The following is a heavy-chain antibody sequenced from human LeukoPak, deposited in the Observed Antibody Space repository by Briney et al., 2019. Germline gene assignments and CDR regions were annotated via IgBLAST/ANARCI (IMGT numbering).Heavy chain of an antibody. CDR2: IIPIFGTA. Sequence: GASVKVSCKASGGSFSSHAINWVRQAPGQGLEWMGGIIPIFGTANYAQKFQDRVTITAVESMSTVYMELSSLRSEDTAVYYCAREVAGFDYWGQGTLVTVSS. CDR3: AREVAGFDY. D-gene: IGHD2-15*01. J-gene: IGHJ4*02. CDR1: GGSFSSHA. V-gene: IGHV1-69*13.